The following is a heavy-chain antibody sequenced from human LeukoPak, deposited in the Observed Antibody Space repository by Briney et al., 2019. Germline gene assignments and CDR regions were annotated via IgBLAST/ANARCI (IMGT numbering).Heavy chain of an antibody. V-gene: IGHV1-24*01. Sequence: ASVKVSCKASGGTFSSYAISWVRQAPGKGLEWMGGFDPEDGETIYAQKFQGRVTMTEDTSTDTAYMELSSLRSEDTAVYYCATVAVRITMVRGVIWPFGYWGQGTLVTVSS. J-gene: IGHJ4*02. CDR2: FDPEDGET. D-gene: IGHD3-10*01. CDR1: GGTFSSYA. CDR3: ATVAVRITMVRGVIWPFGY.